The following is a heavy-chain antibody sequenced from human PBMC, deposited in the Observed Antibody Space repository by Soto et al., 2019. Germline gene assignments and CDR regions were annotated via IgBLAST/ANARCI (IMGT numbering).Heavy chain of an antibody. CDR1: GFSLSTSGGG. J-gene: IGHJ5*02. V-gene: IGHV2-5*01. CDR2: IYWNDDK. D-gene: IGHD6-19*01. Sequence: ASGPTLVNPTQTLTLTCTFSGFSLSTSGGGVGWIRQPPGKALEWLALIYWNDDKRYSPSLKSRLTTTKDTSKNQVVLTMTNMDPVDTATYHCAYRPKYNSGWYSVNRFDPWGLGTLVTVSS. CDR3: AYRPKYNSGWYSVNRFDP.